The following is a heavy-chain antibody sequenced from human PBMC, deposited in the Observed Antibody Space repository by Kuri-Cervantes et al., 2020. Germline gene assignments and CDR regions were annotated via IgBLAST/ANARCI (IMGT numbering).Heavy chain of an antibody. CDR3: ATGEWLSAVGAFDY. D-gene: IGHD3-3*01. J-gene: IGHJ4*02. Sequence: GESLKISCAASGFTFSSYAMHWVCQAPGKGLEWVAVISYDGSNKYYADSVKGRFTISRDNSKNTLYLQMNSLRAEDTAVYYCATGEWLSAVGAFDYWGQGTLVTVSS. V-gene: IGHV3-30-3*01. CDR2: ISYDGSNK. CDR1: GFTFSSYA.